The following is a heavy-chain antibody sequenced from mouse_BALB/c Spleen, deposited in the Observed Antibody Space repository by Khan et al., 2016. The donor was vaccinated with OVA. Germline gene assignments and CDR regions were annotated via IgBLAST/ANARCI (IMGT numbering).Heavy chain of an antibody. J-gene: IGHJ2*01. D-gene: IGHD4-1*01. CDR1: GYSLSISGMG. CDR3: VRRRDWDFDF. V-gene: IGHV8-12*01. Sequence: QVTLKESGPGILQPSQTLSLTCSFSGYSLSISGMGVSWIRQPSGEGLEWLAHIYWDDHKRYNPSLKSRLTLPKDTSRNQVFLNITSVDTTYTTGYYCVRRRDWDFDFWGQGTTVTVSS. CDR2: IYWDDHK.